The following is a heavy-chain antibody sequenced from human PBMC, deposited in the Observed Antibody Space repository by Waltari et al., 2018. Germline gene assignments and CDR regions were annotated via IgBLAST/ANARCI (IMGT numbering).Heavy chain of an antibody. CDR3: ARLAPKTYRSPVPGRDYYYGLDV. V-gene: IGHV3-74*01. CDR2: INGDGITS. D-gene: IGHD6-13*01. J-gene: IGHJ6*02. CDR1: GFTYSNHW. Sequence: EEQLVESGGGLVQPGDSLRLSCAASGFTYSNHWMHWVRQAPGRGLVGVSRINGDGITSNDADSVKGRFTISRDNTKKTLYLQMKRLRVEDTAVYYCARLAPKTYRSPVPGRDYYYGLDVWGQGTTVTVSS.